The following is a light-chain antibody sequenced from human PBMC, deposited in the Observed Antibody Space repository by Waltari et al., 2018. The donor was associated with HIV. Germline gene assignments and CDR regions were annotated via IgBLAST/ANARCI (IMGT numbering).Light chain of an antibody. V-gene: IGLV2-14*03. CDR2: DVS. CDR1: TSAVGGYRF. CDR3: SSYTSSSTYV. J-gene: IGLJ1*01. Sequence: QSALTPPASVSGSPGQSIPISCTGTTSAVGGYRFVSWSQQHPGKAPKLIIYDVSNRPSGVSNRFSGSKSGNTASLTISGLQAEDEADYYCSSYTSSSTYVFGTGTKVTVL.